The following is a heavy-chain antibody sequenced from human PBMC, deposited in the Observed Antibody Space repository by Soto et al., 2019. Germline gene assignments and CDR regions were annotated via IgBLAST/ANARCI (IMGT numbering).Heavy chain of an antibody. V-gene: IGHV1-69*01. CDR2: IIPIFGTA. D-gene: IGHD5-12*01. CDR1: GGTFSSYA. J-gene: IGHJ4*02. CDR3: ARVGRDGYNWRADY. Sequence: QVQLVQSGAEVKKPGSSVKVSCKASGGTFSSYAISWVRQAPGQGLEWMGGIIPIFGTANYAQKFQGRVTITANESTSTAYIELSTLRSEDTAVYYCARVGRDGYNWRADYWGQGTLVTVSS.